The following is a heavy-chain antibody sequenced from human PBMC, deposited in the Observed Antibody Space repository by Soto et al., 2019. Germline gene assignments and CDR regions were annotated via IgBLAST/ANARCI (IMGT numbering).Heavy chain of an antibody. CDR2: IYYSGST. CDR1: GGSISSSSYY. Sequence: PSETLSLTCTVSGGSISSSSYYWCWIRQPPGKGLEWIGSIYYSGSTYYNPSLKSRVTISVDTSKNQFSLKLSSVTAADTAVYYCARDGYNPYNYYGMDVWGQGTTVTAP. J-gene: IGHJ6*02. CDR3: ARDGYNPYNYYGMDV. V-gene: IGHV4-39*02. D-gene: IGHD5-12*01.